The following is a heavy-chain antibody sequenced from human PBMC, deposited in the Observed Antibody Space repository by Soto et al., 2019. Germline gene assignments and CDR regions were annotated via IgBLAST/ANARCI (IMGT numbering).Heavy chain of an antibody. J-gene: IGHJ6*02. CDR1: GGTFSSYA. D-gene: IGHD2-15*01. Sequence: QVQLVQCGAEVKKPGSSVKVSCKASGGTFSSYAISWVRQAPGQGLAWMGGIIPIFGTANYAQKFQGRVTITADESTSTAYMELSSLRSEDSAVYYCASSSCGICWYYSGMDVWGQGPTVTVSS. V-gene: IGHV1-69*12. CDR3: ASSSCGICWYYSGMDV. CDR2: IIPIFGTA.